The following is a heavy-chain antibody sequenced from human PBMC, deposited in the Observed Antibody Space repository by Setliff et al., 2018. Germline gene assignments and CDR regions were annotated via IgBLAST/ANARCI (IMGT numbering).Heavy chain of an antibody. CDR2: IHHSGST. CDR3: ARGTKTMVINYWYFDV. J-gene: IGHJ2*01. CDR1: GGSFSDYW. V-gene: IGHV4-34*01. D-gene: IGHD4-17*01. Sequence: SEPLSLTCAVYGGSFSDYWWSWIRQLPGKGLEWIAEIHHSGSTNFHPSLKSRVAISVDPSKNQFYLNLRSVTAADTAVYFCARGTKTMVINYWYFDVWGRGTLVTVSS.